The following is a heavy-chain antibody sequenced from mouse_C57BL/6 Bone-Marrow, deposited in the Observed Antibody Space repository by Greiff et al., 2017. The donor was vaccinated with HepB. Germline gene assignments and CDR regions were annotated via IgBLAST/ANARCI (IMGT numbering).Heavy chain of an antibody. CDR1: GFTFSDYY. CDR2: ISNGGGST. V-gene: IGHV5-12*01. CDR3: ARQAYYSNYVGAY. J-gene: IGHJ3*01. D-gene: IGHD2-5*01. Sequence: EVQGVESGGGLVQPGGSLKLSCAASGFTFSDYYMYWVRQTPEKRLEWVAYISNGGGSTYYPDTVKGRFTISRDNAKNTLYLQMSRLKSEDTAMYYCARQAYYSNYVGAYWGQGTLVTVSA.